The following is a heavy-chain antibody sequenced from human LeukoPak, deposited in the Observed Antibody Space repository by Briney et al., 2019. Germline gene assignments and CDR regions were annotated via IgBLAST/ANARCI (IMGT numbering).Heavy chain of an antibody. V-gene: IGHV3-9*01. Sequence: PGGSLRLSCAASGFTFDDYAMHWVRQAPGKGLEWVSGISWNSGSIGYADSVKGRFTISRDNAKNSLYLQMNSLRAEDTAVYYCAKDLRFVHYGSGSYPNWFDPWGQGTLVTVSS. CDR1: GFTFDDYA. CDR3: AKDLRFVHYGSGSYPNWFDP. J-gene: IGHJ5*02. D-gene: IGHD3-10*01. CDR2: ISWNSGSI.